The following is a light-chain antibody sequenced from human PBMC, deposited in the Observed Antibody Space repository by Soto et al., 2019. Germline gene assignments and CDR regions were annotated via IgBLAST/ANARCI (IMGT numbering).Light chain of an antibody. CDR1: RSNIGNNI. CDR3: GAWDDTRTGHWV. Sequence: QSGLTQPPSASGTPGQIITISCAGSRSNIGNNIVTWYQQLPGAAPKVVIYRTEQRPSGVPDRFSGSKSGTSASLAISGLQAEDEADYCCGAWDDTRTGHWVFGGGTKVTVL. CDR2: RTE. V-gene: IGLV1-44*01. J-gene: IGLJ3*02.